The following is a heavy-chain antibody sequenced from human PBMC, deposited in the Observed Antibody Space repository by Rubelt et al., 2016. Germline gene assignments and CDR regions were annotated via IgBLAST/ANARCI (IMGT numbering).Heavy chain of an antibody. CDR1: GYSFSSYA. Sequence: QVQLVQSGSELKDPGASVTVSCKASGYSFSSYAMNWVRQAPGQGLEWMGWINTNTGNPTYAQGFTGRFVFSLDTSVSTAYLQITSLKAEDTAVYYCARDAEYSSSHDFDYWGQGTLVTVSS. D-gene: IGHD6-6*01. V-gene: IGHV7-4-1*02. CDR3: ARDAEYSSSHDFDY. J-gene: IGHJ4*02. CDR2: INTNTGNP.